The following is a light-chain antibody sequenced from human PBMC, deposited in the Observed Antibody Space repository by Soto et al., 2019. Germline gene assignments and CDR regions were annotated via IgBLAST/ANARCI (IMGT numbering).Light chain of an antibody. Sequence: DIQMTQSPSTLSASVGDRVTITCRAGQSISTWLAWYQQRPGKAPKLLISKASSLESGVQSSFSGSGSGTEFTLTITSLQPEDLANYYFQQHNSYPLTFGGGTKVEIK. CDR3: QQHNSYPLT. CDR1: QSISTW. CDR2: KAS. V-gene: IGKV1-5*03. J-gene: IGKJ4*01.